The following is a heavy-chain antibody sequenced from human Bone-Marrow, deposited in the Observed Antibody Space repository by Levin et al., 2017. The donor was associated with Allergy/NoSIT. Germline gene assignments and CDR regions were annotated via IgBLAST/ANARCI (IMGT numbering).Heavy chain of an antibody. CDR3: AKDPHFSPSGTYFPQGGPENYFGMDV. V-gene: IGHV3-30*18. CDR1: GFTFSGYG. D-gene: IGHD3-10*01. Sequence: PGGSLRLSCEASGFTFSGYGIHWVRQVPGRGLEWVAALSQDATKKFYSDSVMGRFTISRDNAKDTVFLQMNSLRPDDTGIYHCAKDPHFSPSGTYFPQGGPENYFGMDVWGQGTTVTVSS. J-gene: IGHJ6*02. CDR2: LSQDATKK.